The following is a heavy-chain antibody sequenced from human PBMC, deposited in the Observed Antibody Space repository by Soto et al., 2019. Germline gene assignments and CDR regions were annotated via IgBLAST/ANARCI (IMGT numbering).Heavy chain of an antibody. J-gene: IGHJ4*02. CDR2: IYYSGST. CDR1: GGSISSSSYY. CDR3: ARQGGIGSSWYNLLDY. V-gene: IGHV4-39*01. D-gene: IGHD6-13*01. Sequence: SETLSLTCTVSGGSISSSSYYWGWIRHPPGKGLEWIGSIYYSGSTYYNPSLKSRVTISVDTSKNQFSLKLSSVTAADTAVYYCARQGGIGSSWYNLLDYWGQGTLVTVSS.